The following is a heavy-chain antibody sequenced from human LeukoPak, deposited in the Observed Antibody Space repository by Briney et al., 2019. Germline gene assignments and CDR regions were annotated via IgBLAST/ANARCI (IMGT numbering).Heavy chain of an antibody. CDR3: ARVLSYYYGMDV. CDR1: GWSSSGYY. Sequence: SETLSLTCAVYGWSSSGYYWSWFRQPPGKGLEWVGEIDHSGGTNYNPSLESRVTISVDTSKNQFSLKPSSVTAADTAVYYCARVLSYYYGMDVWGQGTTVTVSS. V-gene: IGHV4-34*01. D-gene: IGHD3-3*01. J-gene: IGHJ6*02. CDR2: IDHSGGT.